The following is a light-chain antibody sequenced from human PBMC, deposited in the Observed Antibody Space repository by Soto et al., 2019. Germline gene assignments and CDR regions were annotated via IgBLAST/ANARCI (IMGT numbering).Light chain of an antibody. CDR1: SSDVGSYNL. V-gene: IGLV2-23*01. CDR3: CSYAGSSTLV. Sequence: QSALPQPASVSGSPGQSITISCTGTSSDVGSYNLVSWYQQHPGKAPKLMIYEGSKRPSGVSNRFSGSKSGNTASLTISGLQAEDEADYYCCSYAGSSTLVFGTGTKVTV. CDR2: EGS. J-gene: IGLJ1*01.